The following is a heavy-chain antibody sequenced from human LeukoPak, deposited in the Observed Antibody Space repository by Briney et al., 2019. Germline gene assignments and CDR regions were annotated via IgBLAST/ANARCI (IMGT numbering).Heavy chain of an antibody. CDR2: ISAYNGNT. D-gene: IGHD3-22*01. CDR3: ARATTHYYDSSGSPGTYYYYYMDV. J-gene: IGHJ6*03. V-gene: IGHV1-18*01. Sequence: EASVKVSCKASGYTFTSYGISWVRQAPGQGLEWMGWISAYNGNTNYAQKLQGRVTMTTDTSTSTAYMELRSLRSDDTAVYYCARATTHYYDSSGSPGTYYYYYMDVWAKGPRSPSP. CDR1: GYTFTSYG.